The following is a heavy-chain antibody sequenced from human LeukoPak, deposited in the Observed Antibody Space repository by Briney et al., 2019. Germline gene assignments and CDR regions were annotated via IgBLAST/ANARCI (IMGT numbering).Heavy chain of an antibody. D-gene: IGHD6-13*01. J-gene: IGHJ4*02. CDR3: ARDIQTSSLYYFDY. V-gene: IGHV1-2*02. Sequence: ASVKVSCKASGYTFTDYYMHWVRQAPGQGLEWMGWINPNSGGTNYAQKFQGRVTMTRDTSISTAYMELSRLRLDDTAVYYCARDIQTSSLYYFDYWGQGTLVTVSS. CDR2: INPNSGGT. CDR1: GYTFTDYY.